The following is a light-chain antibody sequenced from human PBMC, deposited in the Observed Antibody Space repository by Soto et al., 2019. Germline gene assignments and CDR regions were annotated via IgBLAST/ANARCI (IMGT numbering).Light chain of an antibody. CDR3: CSYAGGYTHV. Sequence: QSALTQPRSVSGSPGQSVTISCTGTRSDIGGYNFVSWYQQHPGQAPKLIIYDVIKRPSGVPDRFSGSKSGNTASLTIYGLQAEDEADYYCCSYAGGYTHVFGTGTKVTVL. J-gene: IGLJ1*01. CDR1: RSDIGGYNF. V-gene: IGLV2-11*01. CDR2: DVI.